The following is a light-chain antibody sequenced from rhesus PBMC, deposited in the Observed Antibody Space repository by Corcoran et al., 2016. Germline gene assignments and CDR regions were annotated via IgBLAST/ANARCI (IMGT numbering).Light chain of an antibody. J-gene: IGKJ3*01. V-gene: IGKV1-25*01. Sequence: DIQMTQSPSSLSASVGDRVTITCRASQGITNDLAWYQQKPGETPKRLIYEASSLQSGIPSRFSGSGSGTDFTRTISSLQSEDVATYYCQHYYSTPFTFGPGTKLDIK. CDR2: EAS. CDR1: QGITND. CDR3: QHYYSTPFT.